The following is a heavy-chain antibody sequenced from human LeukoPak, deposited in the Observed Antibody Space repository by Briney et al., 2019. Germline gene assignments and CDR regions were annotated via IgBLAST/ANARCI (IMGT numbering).Heavy chain of an antibody. Sequence: ASVKVSCKASRYTFTNYDINWVRQATGQGLEWMGWMNPNSGNTGYAQKFQGRVTMTRNTSISTAYMELSSLRSEDTAVYDCARSPSWSLGTYYYYYMDVWGKGTTVTISS. J-gene: IGHJ6*03. CDR3: ARSPSWSLGTYYYYYMDV. CDR1: RYTFTNYD. V-gene: IGHV1-8*01. CDR2: MNPNSGNT. D-gene: IGHD6-13*01.